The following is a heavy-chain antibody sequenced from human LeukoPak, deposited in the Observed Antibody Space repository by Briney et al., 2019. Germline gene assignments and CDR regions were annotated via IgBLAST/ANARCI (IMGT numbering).Heavy chain of an antibody. V-gene: IGHV3-11*01. CDR1: GGSFSGYY. Sequence: LSLTCAVYGGSFSGYYWSWIRQAPGKGLEWVSYISSSGSTIYYADSVKGRFTISRDNAKNSLYLQMNSLRAEDTAVYYCARGYYMDVWGKGTTVTISS. CDR3: ARGYYMDV. CDR2: ISSSGSTI. J-gene: IGHJ6*03.